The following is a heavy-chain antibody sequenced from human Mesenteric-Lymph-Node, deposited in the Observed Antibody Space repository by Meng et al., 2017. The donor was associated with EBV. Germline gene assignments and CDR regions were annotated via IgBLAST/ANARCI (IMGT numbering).Heavy chain of an antibody. CDR1: GYTFINYD. J-gene: IGHJ4*02. D-gene: IGHD2-8*01. CDR2: MNPNSGNT. Sequence: VQLGQYWAEVRKPGASVKVSCKASGYTFINYDITWVRQDTGQGLEWMGWMNPNSGNTGYIQKFQGRVTMTRDTSTNTAYMELSSLTSEDTAIYFCARGPYNNGSDYWGQGTLVTVSS. CDR3: ARGPYNNGSDY. V-gene: IGHV1-8*01.